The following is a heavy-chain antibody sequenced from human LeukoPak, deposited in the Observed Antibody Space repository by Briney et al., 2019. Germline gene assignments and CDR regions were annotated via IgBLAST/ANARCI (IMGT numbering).Heavy chain of an antibody. J-gene: IGHJ4*02. CDR1: GFPSGFYL. V-gene: IGHV3-72*01. CDR2: IKIEGDSYTT. Sequence: GGSLNLSLAPPGFPSGFYLMAWFRQPPGKGRKWAGRIKIEGDSYTTEYAASVKGRFTISRDDSENSLFLQMNSLKTEDTAVYYCVRENWYRFDNWGQGTLVSVSS. CDR3: VRENWYRFDN. D-gene: IGHD1-14*01.